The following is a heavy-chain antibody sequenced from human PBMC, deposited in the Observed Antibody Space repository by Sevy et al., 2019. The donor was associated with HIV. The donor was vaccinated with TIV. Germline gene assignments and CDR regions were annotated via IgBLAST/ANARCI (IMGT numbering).Heavy chain of an antibody. D-gene: IGHD4-17*01. CDR3: ARDYGDYTPSFDY. V-gene: IGHV3-30*04. CDR1: GFTFSSYA. J-gene: IGHJ4*02. Sequence: GGSLRLSCAASGFTFSSYAMHWVRQAPGKGLEWVAVISYDGSNKYYADSVKGRFTISRDNSKNTLYLQMNSLRAEDTAVYYCARDYGDYTPSFDYWGRGTLVTVSS. CDR2: ISYDGSNK.